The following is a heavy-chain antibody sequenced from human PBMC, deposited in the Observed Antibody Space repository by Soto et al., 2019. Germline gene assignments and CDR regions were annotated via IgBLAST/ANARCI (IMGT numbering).Heavy chain of an antibody. D-gene: IGHD3-16*01. Sequence: EVELVESGGGFVQAGGSLRVSCGVSGFTSSDHYMDWVRQAPGKGLEWVGRTANKRSRYTTEYAASVKGRFIISRDDSKHSVYLQMNSLKIDATAVYYCARAGFGHGLGVWGQGTTITVSS. CDR2: TANKRSRYTT. CDR1: GFTSSDHY. V-gene: IGHV3-72*01. CDR3: ARAGFGHGLGV. J-gene: IGHJ6*02.